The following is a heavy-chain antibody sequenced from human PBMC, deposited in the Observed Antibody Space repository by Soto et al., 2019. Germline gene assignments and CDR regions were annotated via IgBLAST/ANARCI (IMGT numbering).Heavy chain of an antibody. D-gene: IGHD6-19*01. CDR3: ARGYSSGWYRGRSYYFDY. CDR2: ISAYNGNT. CDR1: GYTFTSYG. Sequence: QVQLVQSGAEVKKPGASVKVSCKASGYTFTSYGISWVRQAPGQGLEWMGWISAYNGNTNYAQKLQGRVTMTTDTATSTAYMEMRSLRSDDTAVYYCARGYSSGWYRGRSYYFDYWGQGTLVTVSS. V-gene: IGHV1-18*04. J-gene: IGHJ4*02.